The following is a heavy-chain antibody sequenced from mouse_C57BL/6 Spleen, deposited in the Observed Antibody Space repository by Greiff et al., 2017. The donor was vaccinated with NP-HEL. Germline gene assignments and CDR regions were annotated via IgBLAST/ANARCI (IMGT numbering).Heavy chain of an antibody. CDR1: GFTFTDYY. J-gene: IGHJ4*01. V-gene: IGHV7-3*01. CDR3: ARSPLYDNYYPYYAMDY. Sequence: EVLLVESGGGLVQPGGSLSLSCAASGFTFTDYYMSWVRQPPGKALEWLGFIRNRANGYTTEYSASVKVRFTIYRDNSHSILDLQMNSLRADDSATYYCARSPLYDNYYPYYAMDYWGQGTSVTVSS. D-gene: IGHD2-3*01. CDR2: IRNRANGYTT.